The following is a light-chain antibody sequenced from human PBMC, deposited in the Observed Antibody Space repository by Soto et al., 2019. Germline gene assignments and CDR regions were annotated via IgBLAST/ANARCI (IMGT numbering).Light chain of an antibody. CDR1: SSDVGGYNY. J-gene: IGLJ2*01. V-gene: IGLV2-14*01. CDR2: EVS. CDR3: SSYTSSSTLDVV. Sequence: QSALTQPASVSGSPGQSITISCTGNSSDVGGYNYVSWYQQHPGKAPKLMIYEVSNRPSGVSNRFSGSKSGNTASLTISGLQAEDEADDYCSSYTSSSTLDVVFGGGTKLTVL.